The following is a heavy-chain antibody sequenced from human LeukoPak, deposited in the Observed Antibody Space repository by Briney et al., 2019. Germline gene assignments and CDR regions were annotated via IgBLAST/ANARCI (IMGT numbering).Heavy chain of an antibody. J-gene: IGHJ6*03. CDR1: GFTFSSYA. Sequence: GGSLRLSCAASGFTFSSYAMHWVRQAPGKGLEWVAVISYDGSNKYYADSVKGRFTISRDNSKNTLYLQMNSLRAEDTAVYYCARDSAHIVVVPAAIRGYYYYMDVWGKGTTVTVSS. CDR3: ARDSAHIVVVPAAIRGYYYYMDV. V-gene: IGHV3-30*04. CDR2: ISYDGSNK. D-gene: IGHD2-2*01.